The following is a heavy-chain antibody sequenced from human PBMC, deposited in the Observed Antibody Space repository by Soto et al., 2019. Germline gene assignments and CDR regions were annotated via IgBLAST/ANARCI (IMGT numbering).Heavy chain of an antibody. D-gene: IGHD3-3*01. V-gene: IGHV1-8*02. CDR2: MNPNSGNT. Sequence: ASVKVSCKASGYTFISYDINWVRQAPGQGLEWMGWMNPNSGNTGYAQKFQGRVTMTRNTSISTAYMELSSLRSEDTAVYYCASTPDYDFWSGPYYYYYYYMDVWGKGTTVTVSS. J-gene: IGHJ6*03. CDR1: GYTFISYD. CDR3: ASTPDYDFWSGPYYYYYYYMDV.